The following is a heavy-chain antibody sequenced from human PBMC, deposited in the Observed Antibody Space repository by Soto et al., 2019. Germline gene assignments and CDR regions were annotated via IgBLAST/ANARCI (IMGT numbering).Heavy chain of an antibody. CDR3: SRGIKGGLDA. D-gene: IGHD2-21*01. Sequence: QVQLAESGGGVVQPGRSLRLSCTTSGFVFNDYDIHWVRQAPGKGLAWLASISYDGSNRYYADSVKGRFTISRDNSKNTLSLQINSLGAEDTAVYYCSRGIKGGLDACGPGTLVTVSS. CDR1: GFVFNDYD. CDR2: ISYDGSNR. V-gene: IGHV3-30*03. J-gene: IGHJ5*02.